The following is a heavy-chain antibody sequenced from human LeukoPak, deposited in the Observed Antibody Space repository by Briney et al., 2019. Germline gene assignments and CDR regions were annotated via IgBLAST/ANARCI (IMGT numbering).Heavy chain of an antibody. J-gene: IGHJ6*03. V-gene: IGHV3-30*01. CDR2: ISYDGSNK. Sequence: GGSLRLSCAASGFTFSSYAMHWVRQAPGKGLEWVAVISYDGSNKYYADSVKGRFTISRDNSKNTLYLRMNSLRAEDTAVYYCARDGLVVPAANYYYYYMDVWGKGTTVTVSS. CDR1: GFTFSSYA. D-gene: IGHD2-2*01. CDR3: ARDGLVVPAANYYYYYMDV.